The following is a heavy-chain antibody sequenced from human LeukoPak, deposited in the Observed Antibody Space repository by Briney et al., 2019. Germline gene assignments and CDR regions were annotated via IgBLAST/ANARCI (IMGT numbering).Heavy chain of an antibody. V-gene: IGHV2-5*01. D-gene: IGHD3-9*01. CDR1: GFSLSTLGVG. CDR2: IYWNDDK. CDR3: AHTYYDILTGYVHYFDY. J-gene: IGHJ4*02. Sequence: SGPTLVKPTPTLTLTCTFSGFSLSTLGVGVGWMRQPPGKALEWLAIIYWNDDKRYSPYLTSRPTFTKDTSKNQVVLTITNMDPVDTATYYGAHTYYDILTGYVHYFDYWGQGTLVTVSS.